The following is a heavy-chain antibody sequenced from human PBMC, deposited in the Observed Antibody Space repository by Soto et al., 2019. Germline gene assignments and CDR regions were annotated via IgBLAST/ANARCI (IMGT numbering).Heavy chain of an antibody. CDR3: ALALGPTTGLDY. Sequence: SETLSLTCSVSGASTVSHYHWTWIRQPPGKGLEWMGYIFNSGTTFYNPSLTSRLSISMDTSGNHFSLELRSVTAADTAVYYCALALGPTTGLDYWGRGTLVTVSS. D-gene: IGHD1-26*01. CDR1: GASTVSHYH. J-gene: IGHJ4*02. V-gene: IGHV4-31*02. CDR2: IFNSGTT.